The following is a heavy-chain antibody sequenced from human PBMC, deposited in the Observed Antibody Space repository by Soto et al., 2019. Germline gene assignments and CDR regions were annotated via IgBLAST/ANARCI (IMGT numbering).Heavy chain of an antibody. V-gene: IGHV3-21*01. Sequence: GGSLRLSCAASGFTFSSYSMNWVRQAPGKGLEWVSSISSSSSYIYYADSVKGRFTISRDNAKNSLYQQMNSLRAEDTAVYYCACRRKSTMMDVWGKGTTVTVSS. CDR3: ACRRKSTMMDV. D-gene: IGHD2-2*01. J-gene: IGHJ6*04. CDR1: GFTFSSYS. CDR2: ISSSSSYI.